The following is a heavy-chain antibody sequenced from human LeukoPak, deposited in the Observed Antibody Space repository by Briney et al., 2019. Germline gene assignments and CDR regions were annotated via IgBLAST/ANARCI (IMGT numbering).Heavy chain of an antibody. V-gene: IGHV4-4*02. Sequence: SETLSLTCAVSGGSISSSNWWSWVRQPPGKGLEWIGEIYHSGSTNYNPSLNSRVTISVDKSKNRFSLKLSSVTAADTAVYYCARGSLVLDYYYGMDVWGKGTTVTVSS. CDR1: GGSISSSNW. J-gene: IGHJ6*04. CDR2: IYHSGST. D-gene: IGHD3-16*02. CDR3: ARGSLVLDYYYGMDV.